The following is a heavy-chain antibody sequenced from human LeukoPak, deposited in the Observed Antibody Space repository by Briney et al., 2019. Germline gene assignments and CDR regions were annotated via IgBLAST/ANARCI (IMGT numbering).Heavy chain of an antibody. Sequence: SETLSLTCTVSGGSISSGDYSWSWLRQHPGKGLEWIGNIYYSGSTYYNPSLKSRVTISVDTSKSQFSLKLSSVTAAETAVYYCAREGYDSSYYYYLDYWGQGTLVTVSS. CDR1: GGSISSGDYS. V-gene: IGHV4-31*03. CDR2: IYYSGST. J-gene: IGHJ4*02. D-gene: IGHD3-22*01. CDR3: AREGYDSSYYYYLDY.